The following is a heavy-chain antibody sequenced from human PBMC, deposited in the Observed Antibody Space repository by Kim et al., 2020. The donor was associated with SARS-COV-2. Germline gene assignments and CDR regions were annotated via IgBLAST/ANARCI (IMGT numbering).Heavy chain of an antibody. CDR1: GGSISSYY. D-gene: IGHD6-13*01. CDR3: ARDMLRSSSWYDITYYYYGMDV. J-gene: IGHJ6*02. CDR2: IYTSGST. Sequence: SETLSLTCTVSGGSISSYYWSWIRQPAGKGLEWIGRIYTSGSTNYNPSLKSRVTMSVDTSKNQFSLKLSSVTAADTAVYYCARDMLRSSSWYDITYYYYGMDVWGQGTTVTVSS. V-gene: IGHV4-4*07.